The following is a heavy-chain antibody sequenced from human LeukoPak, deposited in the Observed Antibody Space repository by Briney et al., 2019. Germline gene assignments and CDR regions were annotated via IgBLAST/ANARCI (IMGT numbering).Heavy chain of an antibody. D-gene: IGHD5-24*01. Sequence: TLSLTCSVSGGFISGFYWSWIRQPPGKALEWLALIYWNDDKRYSPSLKSRLTITKDTSKNQVVLTMTNMDPVDTATYYCAHSQELGTIRAHFDYWGQGTLVTVSS. CDR1: GGFISGFY. V-gene: IGHV2-5*01. CDR2: IYWNDDK. J-gene: IGHJ4*02. CDR3: AHSQELGTIRAHFDY.